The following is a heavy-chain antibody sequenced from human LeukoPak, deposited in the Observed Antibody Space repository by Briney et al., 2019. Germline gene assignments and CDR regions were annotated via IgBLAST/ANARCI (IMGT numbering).Heavy chain of an antibody. Sequence: PSETLSLTCTVSGGSISSSSYYWGWIRQPPGKGLEWIGSIYYSGSTYYNPSLKSRVTISVDTSKNQFPLKLSSVTAADTAVYYCARRSGYDSLDYWGQGTLVTVSS. J-gene: IGHJ4*02. CDR2: IYYSGST. V-gene: IGHV4-39*06. D-gene: IGHD5-12*01. CDR1: GGSISSSSYY. CDR3: ARRSGYDSLDY.